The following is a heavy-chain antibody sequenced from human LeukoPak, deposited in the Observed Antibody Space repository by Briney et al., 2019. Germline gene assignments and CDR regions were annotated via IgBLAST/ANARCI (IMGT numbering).Heavy chain of an antibody. CDR2: IYSSGST. Sequence: SETLSLTCTVSGGSISSYHWSWIRQPPGKGLQWIGFIYSSGSTNYNPSLKSRVTISLDTSKNQFSLKLSSVTAADTAVYYCARRITSNCFDPWGQGTLVTVSS. D-gene: IGHD3-10*01. V-gene: IGHV4-59*01. CDR1: GGSISSYH. CDR3: ARRITSNCFDP. J-gene: IGHJ5*02.